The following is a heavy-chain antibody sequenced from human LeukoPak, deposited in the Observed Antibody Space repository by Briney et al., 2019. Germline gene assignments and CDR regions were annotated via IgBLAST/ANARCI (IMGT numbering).Heavy chain of an antibody. Sequence: PSETLSLTCTVSGGSISNYYWSWIRQTPGKGLEWIGYIYYSGNTNHNPSLKSRVTISVDTSKNQFSLKLSSVTAADTAVYYCARGRQAGTTDYWGQGTLVTVSS. CDR1: GGSISNYY. D-gene: IGHD1-7*01. J-gene: IGHJ4*02. CDR2: IYYSGNT. CDR3: ARGRQAGTTDY. V-gene: IGHV4-59*01.